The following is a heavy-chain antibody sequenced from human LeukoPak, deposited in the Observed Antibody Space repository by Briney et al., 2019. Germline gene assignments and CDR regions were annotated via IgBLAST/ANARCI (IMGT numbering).Heavy chain of an antibody. J-gene: IGHJ4*02. CDR2: IYPGDSDT. CDR1: GYSFTSYW. CDR3: ARIRGMSARGWLQLDYFDY. Sequence: PGESLKISCKGSGYSFTSYWIGWVRQMPGKGLEWMGIIYPGDSDTRYSPSFQGQVTISADKSISTAYLQWSSLKASDTAMYYCARIRGMSARGWLQLDYFDYWGQGTLVTVSS. D-gene: IGHD5-24*01. V-gene: IGHV5-51*01.